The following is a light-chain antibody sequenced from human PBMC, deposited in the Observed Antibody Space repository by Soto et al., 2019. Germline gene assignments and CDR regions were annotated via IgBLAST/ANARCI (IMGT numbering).Light chain of an antibody. V-gene: IGKV1-27*01. J-gene: IGKJ4*01. CDR1: QGIAPY. Sequence: DVQMTQSPSSLSASVGDRVTITCRASQGIAPYLAWFQQEPGKVPKLLIYAASTLQSWVPSRFSGSGSGTDFTLTISSLQPEDVATYYCQKYNSAPLTFGGGTKVEIK. CDR2: AAS. CDR3: QKYNSAPLT.